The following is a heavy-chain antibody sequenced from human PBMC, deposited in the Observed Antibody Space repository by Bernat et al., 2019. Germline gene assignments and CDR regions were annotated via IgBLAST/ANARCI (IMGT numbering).Heavy chain of an antibody. J-gene: IGHJ4*02. Sequence: QVQLVQSGAAVQQPGFSVKFSCKASGGTFSSYAIGWVRQAPGQGLEWMGGIIPIFGTANYAQKFQGRVTITADKSTSTAYMELSSLRSEDTAVYYCARVAATGDDYWGQGSLVTVAT. CDR2: IIPIFGTA. D-gene: IGHD2-15*01. V-gene: IGHV1-69*06. CDR3: ARVAATGDDY. CDR1: GGTFSSYA.